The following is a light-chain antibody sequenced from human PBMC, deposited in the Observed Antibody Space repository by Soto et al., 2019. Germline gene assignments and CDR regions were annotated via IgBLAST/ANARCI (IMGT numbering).Light chain of an antibody. V-gene: IGLV1-44*01. CDR2: DDN. CDR1: NSNIGSNT. CDR3: AAWDDRLTGYV. Sequence: QSVLTQPPSAYGTPGPSVTISVSGGNSNIGSNTVNWYQQLPGTAPKLLIFDDNQRPSGVPDRFSGSKSGASASLAISGLQSEEEADYYCAAWDDRLTGYVFGTGTKLTVL. J-gene: IGLJ1*01.